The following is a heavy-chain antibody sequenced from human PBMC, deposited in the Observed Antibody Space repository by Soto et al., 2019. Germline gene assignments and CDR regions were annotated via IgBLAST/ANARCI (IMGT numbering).Heavy chain of an antibody. Sequence: EVQLVESGGGIVQPGGSLRLSCAASGFTFSSYWMHWVRQAPGKGLVWVSRINSDGSRTSYADSAKGRFTISRDNAKNTVYMHMTSLRAQDTAVYYCARGDGAYEEGNGYVGRHWGQGALGTVSS. D-gene: IGHD5-18*01. CDR2: INSDGSRT. CDR3: ARGDGAYEEGNGYVGRH. CDR1: GFTFSSYW. V-gene: IGHV3-74*01. J-gene: IGHJ4*02.